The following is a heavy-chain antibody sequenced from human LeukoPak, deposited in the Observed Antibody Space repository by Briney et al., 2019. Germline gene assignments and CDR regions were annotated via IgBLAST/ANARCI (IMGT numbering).Heavy chain of an antibody. D-gene: IGHD2-2*01. CDR1: GYTFTTYS. Sequence: ASVKVSCKASGYTFTTYSLAWVRQAPGQSLEWMGWISVNNGGTNYAQSFQDRVTLTRDTSTNTAYLELRSLRSDDTAIIYCATATQPRGYFLHWGQGTLVTDSS. V-gene: IGHV1-18*01. CDR3: ATATQPRGYFLH. J-gene: IGHJ1*01. CDR2: ISVNNGGT.